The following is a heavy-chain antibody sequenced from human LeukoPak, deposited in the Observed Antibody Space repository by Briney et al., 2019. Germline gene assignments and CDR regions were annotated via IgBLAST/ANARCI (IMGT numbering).Heavy chain of an antibody. J-gene: IGHJ4*02. CDR2: IYYSGST. CDR3: AASLKVRGVINFDY. Sequence: SETLSLTCTVSGGSISSYYWSWIRQPPGKGLEWIGYIYYSGSTNYNPSLKSRVTISVDTSKNQFSLKLSSVTAADTAVYYCAASLKVRGVINFDYWGQGTLVTVSS. CDR1: GGSISSYY. V-gene: IGHV4-59*01. D-gene: IGHD3-10*01.